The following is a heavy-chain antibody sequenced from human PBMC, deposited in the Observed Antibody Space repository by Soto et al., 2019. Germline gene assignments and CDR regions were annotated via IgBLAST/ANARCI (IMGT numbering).Heavy chain of an antibody. CDR3: AKDSGRGSADYYFDY. V-gene: IGHV3-30*18. J-gene: IGHJ4*02. CDR2: ISSDGNNK. Sequence: VQLVESGGGLVQPGGSLRLSCAASGFTFSSYGMHWVRQAPGKGLEWVAVISSDGNNKYSTNSLKGRFTISRDNSKNTLFLQMDSLRAEDTAVYYCAKDSGRGSADYYFDYWGQGTLVTVSS. D-gene: IGHD3-10*01. CDR1: GFTFSSYG.